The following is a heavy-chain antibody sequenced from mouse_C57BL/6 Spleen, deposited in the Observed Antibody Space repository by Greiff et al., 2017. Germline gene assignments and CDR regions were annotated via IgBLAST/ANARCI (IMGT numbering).Heavy chain of an antibody. V-gene: IGHV1-64*01. CDR1: GYTFTSYW. CDR3: ANGHYSPTRFAY. CDR2: IHPSSGST. J-gene: IGHJ3*01. Sequence: QVQLQQPGAELVKPGASVKLSCKASGYTFTSYWMHWVKQRPGQGLEWIGMIHPSSGSTNYNEKFKSKATLAVDKSSSTAYMQLSSLTSEDAAVYYGANGHYSPTRFAYWGQGTLVTVSA. D-gene: IGHD1-2*01.